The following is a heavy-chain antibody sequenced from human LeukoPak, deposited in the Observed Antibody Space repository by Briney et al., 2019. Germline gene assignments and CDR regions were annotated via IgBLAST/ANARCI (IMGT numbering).Heavy chain of an antibody. D-gene: IGHD3-10*02. Sequence: GGSLRLSCAASGFTLSSYEMTWVRQAPGKGLEWVSYISSSGSTIYYADSVKGRFTISRDNAKNSLYLQMNSLRAEDTAVYYCAELGITMIGGVWGKGTTVTISS. CDR2: ISSSGSTI. J-gene: IGHJ6*04. CDR1: GFTLSSYE. V-gene: IGHV3-48*03. CDR3: AELGITMIGGV.